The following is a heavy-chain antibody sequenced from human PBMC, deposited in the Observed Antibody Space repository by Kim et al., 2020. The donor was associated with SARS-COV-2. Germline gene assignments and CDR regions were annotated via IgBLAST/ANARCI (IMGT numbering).Heavy chain of an antibody. CDR1: GFSFSDYY. J-gene: IGHJ4*02. Sequence: GGSLRLSCAASGFSFSDYYMSWIRQAPGKGLEWVSYITNSGSYTKYADSVKGRFTISRDNTKNSLYLQMDSLRAEDTAVYNCARESGADGLNYWGQGTL. CDR2: ITNSGSYT. V-gene: IGHV3-11*06. D-gene: IGHD1-26*01. CDR3: ARESGADGLNY.